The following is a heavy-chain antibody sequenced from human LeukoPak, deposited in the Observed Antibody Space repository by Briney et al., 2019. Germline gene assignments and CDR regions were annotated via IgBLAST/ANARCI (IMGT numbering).Heavy chain of an antibody. CDR3: TREYRRRWVQLGDCVAFDI. D-gene: IGHD3-16*01. Sequence: SVKVSCKASGGTFSSYAISWVRQAPGQGLEWMGGIIPIFGTANYAQKFQGRVTITADESTSTAYMELSSLRSEDTAVYYCTREYRRRWVQLGDCVAFDIWGQGTMVTVSS. V-gene: IGHV1-69*01. CDR1: GGTFSSYA. CDR2: IIPIFGTA. J-gene: IGHJ3*02.